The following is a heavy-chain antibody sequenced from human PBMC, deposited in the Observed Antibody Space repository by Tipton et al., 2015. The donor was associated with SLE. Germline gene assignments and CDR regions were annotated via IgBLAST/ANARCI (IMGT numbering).Heavy chain of an antibody. Sequence: TLSLTCTVSGGSNSSHYWSWIRQPPGKGLEWIGYIYYSGSTNYNPSLKSRVTISVDTSKNQFSLKLSSVTAADTAVYYCAQSGEPYGALDIWGQGTMVTVSS. CDR1: GGSNSSHY. CDR3: AQSGEPYGALDI. CDR2: IYYSGST. V-gene: IGHV4-59*11. D-gene: IGHD3-10*01. J-gene: IGHJ3*02.